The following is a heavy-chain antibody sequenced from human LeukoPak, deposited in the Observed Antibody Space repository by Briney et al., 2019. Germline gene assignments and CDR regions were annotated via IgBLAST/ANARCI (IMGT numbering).Heavy chain of an antibody. CDR1: GFTFSSYA. V-gene: IGHV3-23*01. CDR2: ISGSGGTGT. D-gene: IGHD6-13*01. CDR3: ARKGQGSNWAAEYFQN. J-gene: IGHJ1*01. Sequence: GGSLRLSCAASGFTFSSYAMGWVRQAPGKGLEWVSAISGSGGTGTYYADSVKGRFTISRDNSKNTLYLQMNSLRAEDTAVYYCARKGQGSNWAAEYFQNWGQGTLVTVSS.